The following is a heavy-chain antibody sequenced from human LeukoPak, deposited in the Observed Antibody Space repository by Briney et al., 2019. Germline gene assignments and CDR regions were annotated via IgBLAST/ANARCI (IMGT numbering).Heavy chain of an antibody. CDR3: AKDTTRIAVAGHNWFDP. V-gene: IGHV3-21*01. J-gene: IGHJ5*02. CDR2: ISRSSSYI. Sequence: GGSLRLSCAASGFTFSSSGMNWVRQAPGRGLEWVASISRSSSYIYYADSVKGRFTISRDNAKNTLYLQMNSLRAEDTAVYYCAKDTTRIAVAGHNWFDPWGQGTLVTVSS. D-gene: IGHD6-19*01. CDR1: GFTFSSSG.